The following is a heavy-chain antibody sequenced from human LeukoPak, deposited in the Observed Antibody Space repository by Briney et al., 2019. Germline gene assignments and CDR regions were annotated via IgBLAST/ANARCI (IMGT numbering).Heavy chain of an antibody. D-gene: IGHD6-19*01. CDR3: AREKLPGIAVVVYYYYYGMDV. V-gene: IGHV1-18*01. CDR2: ISAYNGNT. J-gene: IGHJ6*02. CDR1: GYTFTSYG. Sequence: ASVKVSCKASGYTFTSYGISWVRQAPGQGLEWMGWISAYNGNTNYAQKLQGRVTMTTDTSTSTAYMELRSLRSDDTAVYYCAREKLPGIAVVVYYYYYGMDVWGQGTTVTVSS.